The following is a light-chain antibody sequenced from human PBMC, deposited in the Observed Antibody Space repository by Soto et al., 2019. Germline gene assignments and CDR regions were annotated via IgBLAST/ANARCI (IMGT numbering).Light chain of an antibody. CDR3: QQYGSAPRT. V-gene: IGKV3-20*01. CDR2: TAS. J-gene: IGKJ1*01. Sequence: EVVLTQFPGTLSLSPGERVTLSCRASQVVGKNYLAWYQQKPGQAPRLLIYTASTRATGIPDRFSGGGSGTDFTLTISRLEPEDFAVYYCQQYGSAPRTFGQGTKVEVK. CDR1: QVVGKNY.